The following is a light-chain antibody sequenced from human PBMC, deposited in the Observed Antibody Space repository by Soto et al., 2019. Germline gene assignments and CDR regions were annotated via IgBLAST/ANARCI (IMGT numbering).Light chain of an antibody. V-gene: IGLV1-44*01. CDR2: SNT. Sequence: QSVLTQPPSASGTPGQRVTISCSGSSSNIGTRSVNWYQQVPGTAPKLVIYSNTQRPSWVPDRFSGSKYGTSASLAISGLQSEDEADYYCAAWDDSLNVVVFGGRTKLTVL. J-gene: IGLJ2*01. CDR3: AAWDDSLNVVV. CDR1: SSNIGTRS.